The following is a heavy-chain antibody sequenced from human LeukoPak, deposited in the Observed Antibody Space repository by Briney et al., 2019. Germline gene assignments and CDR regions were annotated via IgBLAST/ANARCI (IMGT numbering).Heavy chain of an antibody. CDR3: AREGGHQLLPPTWTHTGIFDF. D-gene: IGHD2-8*02. J-gene: IGHJ4*02. V-gene: IGHV4-38-2*02. CDR2: LHHPDIT. Sequence: SETLSLTCAASGYSINDGYFWAWLRQPPGKGLEWIATLHHPDITHYNPSLDSRVTISLDRSKNQFSLRLISVTAADTAIYYCAREGGHQLLPPTWTHTGIFDFWGQGSLVTVSS. CDR1: GYSINDGYF.